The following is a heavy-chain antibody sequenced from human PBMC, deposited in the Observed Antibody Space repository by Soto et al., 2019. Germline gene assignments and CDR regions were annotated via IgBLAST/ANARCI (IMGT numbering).Heavy chain of an antibody. CDR3: ARGSRSSIWYGHTMYNWFDP. CDR2: IDPSDSYT. CDR1: GYSFTSHW. Sequence: EVQLVQSGSEVKKPGESLRISCKGSGYSFTSHWISWVRQMPGKGLEWMGRIDPSDSYTNYSPSFQGHVTISIDKSISTAYVRWRSLKASDTAMYYCARGSRSSIWYGHTMYNWFDPWGQGTLVTVSS. D-gene: IGHD6-13*01. V-gene: IGHV5-10-1*03. J-gene: IGHJ5*02.